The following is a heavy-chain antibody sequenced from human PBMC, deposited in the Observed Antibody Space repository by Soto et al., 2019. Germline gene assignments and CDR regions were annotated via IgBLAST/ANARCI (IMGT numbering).Heavy chain of an antibody. CDR3: ARSGLLSYWYFDL. D-gene: IGHD6-25*01. J-gene: IGHJ2*01. V-gene: IGHV4-31*03. CDR2: IYYSGST. CDR1: GASISSGGYY. Sequence: PLETLSLTCTVSGASISSGGYYLSWIRQHPGKGLEWIGYIYYSGSTYYNPSLKSRLTISIDTSKNQFSLKLSSVTAADTAVYYCARSGLLSYWYFDLWGRGTLVTVSS.